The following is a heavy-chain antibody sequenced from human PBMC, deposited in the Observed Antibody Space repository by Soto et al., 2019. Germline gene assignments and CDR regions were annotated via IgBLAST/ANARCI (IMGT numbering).Heavy chain of an antibody. J-gene: IGHJ3*02. CDR1: GLTFSSYW. D-gene: IGHD5-12*01. Sequence: EVQLVESGGDLVQPGGSLRLSCEASGLTFSSYWMSWVRQAPGKGLEWVAIIKEDGTEIYYVDSVKGRFTISRDNAKNSLYLQMNSLRAEDTAVYYCARDGDGYNRVAFDIWGQGTMVTVSS. CDR2: IKEDGTEI. V-gene: IGHV3-7*04. CDR3: ARDGDGYNRVAFDI.